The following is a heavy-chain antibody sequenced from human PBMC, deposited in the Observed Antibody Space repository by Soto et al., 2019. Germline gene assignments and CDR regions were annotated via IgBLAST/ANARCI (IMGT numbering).Heavy chain of an antibody. CDR3: AMEGRSTSSSPFQH. J-gene: IGHJ1*01. CDR2: INSDGSSP. D-gene: IGHD6-13*01. V-gene: IGHV3-74*01. CDR1: GFTFSSYW. Sequence: GGSLRLSCAASGFTFSSYWMHWVRQAPGKGLVWVSRINSDGSSPSYADSVKGRFTISRDNAKNTLYLQMNSLRAEDTAVYYCAMEGRSTSSSPFQHWGQGTLVTVSS.